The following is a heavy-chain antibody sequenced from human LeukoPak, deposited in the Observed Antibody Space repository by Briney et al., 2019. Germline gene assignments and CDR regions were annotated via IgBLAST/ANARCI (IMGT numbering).Heavy chain of an antibody. J-gene: IGHJ4*02. CDR1: GYTFTGYY. D-gene: IGHD5-12*01. CDR3: ARDYGEGRVATIPLAY. V-gene: IGHV1-18*04. Sequence: ASVKVSCKASGYTFTGYYMNWVRQAPGQGLEWMAWISGYNGKTNYAQNLQGRVTMTTDTSTSTAYMDLRSLRSDDTAVYYCARDYGEGRVATIPLAYWGQGTLVTVSS. CDR2: ISGYNGKT.